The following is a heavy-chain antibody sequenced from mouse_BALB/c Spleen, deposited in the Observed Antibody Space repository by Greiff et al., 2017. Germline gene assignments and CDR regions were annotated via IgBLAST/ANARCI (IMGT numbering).Heavy chain of an antibody. Sequence: EVHLVESGGGLVQPGGSRKLSCAASGFTFSSFGMHWVRQAPEKGLEWVAYISSGSSTIYYADTVKGRFTISRDNPKNTLFLQMTSLRSEDTAMYYCARGGNYYGSSYGAMDYWGQGTSVTVSS. J-gene: IGHJ4*01. CDR2: ISSGSSTI. D-gene: IGHD1-1*01. V-gene: IGHV5-17*02. CDR1: GFTFSSFG. CDR3: ARGGNYYGSSYGAMDY.